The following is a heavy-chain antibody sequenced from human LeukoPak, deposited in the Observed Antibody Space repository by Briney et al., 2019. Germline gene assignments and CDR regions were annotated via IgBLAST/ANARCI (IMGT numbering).Heavy chain of an antibody. CDR1: GGTFSSYA. J-gene: IGHJ2*01. Sequence: GASVKVSCKASGGTFSSYAISWVRQAPGQGLEWMGRIIPILGIANYAQKFQGRVTITADKSTSTAYMELSSLRSEDTAVYYCARDQMVAGSDWYFDLWGRGTLVTVSS. V-gene: IGHV1-69*04. CDR2: IIPILGIA. CDR3: ARDQMVAGSDWYFDL. D-gene: IGHD2-15*01.